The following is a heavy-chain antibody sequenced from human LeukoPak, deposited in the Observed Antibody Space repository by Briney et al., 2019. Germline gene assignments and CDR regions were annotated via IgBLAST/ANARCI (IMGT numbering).Heavy chain of an antibody. J-gene: IGHJ5*02. V-gene: IGHV1-8*01. CDR2: MNPNSGNT. CDR1: GYTFTSYD. D-gene: IGHD2-2*01. Sequence: ASVKVSCKASGYTFTSYDINWVRQATGQGLEWMGWMNPNSGNTGYAQKFQGRVTMTRDTSITTAYMELSSLRSEDTAVYYCARSYCSSTSCQFDPSGQGTLVTVSS. CDR3: ARSYCSSTSCQFDP.